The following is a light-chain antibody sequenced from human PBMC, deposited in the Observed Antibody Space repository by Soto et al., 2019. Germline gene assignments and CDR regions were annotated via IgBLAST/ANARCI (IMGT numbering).Light chain of an antibody. V-gene: IGKV1-27*01. CDR2: AAS. CDR1: QGISTS. Sequence: DIQMTQSPSSPSASVGDRGTITCRASQGISTSLAWYQQKPGKLPKLLIYAASTLQSGVPSRFSGSGSGTDFTLTISSLQSEDVATYYCQKHNGAPYTFGQGTNLEIK. J-gene: IGKJ2*01. CDR3: QKHNGAPYT.